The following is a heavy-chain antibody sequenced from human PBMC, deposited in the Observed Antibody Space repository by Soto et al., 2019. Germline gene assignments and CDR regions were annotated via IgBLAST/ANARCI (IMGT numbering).Heavy chain of an antibody. CDR1: GESVSKYY. Sequence: SETLSLTCTVSGESVSKYYWNWIRQPAGKGLEWIGRIHSTGSPDYNPSLKSRVTLSVDTSKNPFSLKLSLTSVTASDTSVYYCARSPPYGDYANPDTWCQGTLVTVSS. D-gene: IGHD4-17*01. CDR2: IHSTGSP. J-gene: IGHJ5*02. CDR3: ARSPPYGDYANPDT. V-gene: IGHV4-4*07.